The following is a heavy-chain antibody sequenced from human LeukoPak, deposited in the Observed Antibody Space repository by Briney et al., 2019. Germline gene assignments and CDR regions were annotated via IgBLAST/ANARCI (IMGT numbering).Heavy chain of an antibody. CDR1: GGSISSYY. CDR3: ARGEFYLYVDTAMGYFDY. Sequence: SETLSLTCTVSGGSISSYYWSWIRQPPGKGLEWIGYIYYSGSTNYNPSLKSRVTISVDTTKNQFSLKLSSVTAADTAVYYCARGEFYLYVDTAMGYFDYWGQGTLVTVSS. CDR2: IYYSGST. V-gene: IGHV4-59*01. D-gene: IGHD5-18*01. J-gene: IGHJ4*02.